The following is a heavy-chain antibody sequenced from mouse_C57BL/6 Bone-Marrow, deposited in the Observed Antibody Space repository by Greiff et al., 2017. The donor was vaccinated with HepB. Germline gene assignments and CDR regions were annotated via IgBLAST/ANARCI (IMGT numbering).Heavy chain of an antibody. J-gene: IGHJ4*01. D-gene: IGHD1-1*01. CDR3: AFVPITTVVDYYAMDY. Sequence: VQLQQSGAELMKPGASVKLSCKATGYTFTGYWIEWVKQRPGHGLEWIGEILPGSGSTNYNEKFKGKATFTADTSSNTAYMQLSSLTTEDSAIYYCAFVPITTVVDYYAMDYWGQGTSVTVSS. CDR2: ILPGSGST. CDR1: GYTFTGYW. V-gene: IGHV1-9*01.